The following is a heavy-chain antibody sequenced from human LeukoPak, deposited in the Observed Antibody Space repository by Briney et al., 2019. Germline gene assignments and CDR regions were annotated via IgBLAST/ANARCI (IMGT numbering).Heavy chain of an antibody. CDR3: AVVDTAMAKGFDY. V-gene: IGHV4-34*01. J-gene: IGHJ4*02. CDR1: GGSFSGYY. CDR2: INHSGST. Sequence: PSETLSLTCAVYGGSFSGYYWSWIRQPPGKGLGWIGEINHSGSTNYNPSLKSRVTISVDTSKNQFSLKLSSVTAADTAVYYCAVVDTAMAKGFDYWGQGTLVTVSS. D-gene: IGHD5-18*01.